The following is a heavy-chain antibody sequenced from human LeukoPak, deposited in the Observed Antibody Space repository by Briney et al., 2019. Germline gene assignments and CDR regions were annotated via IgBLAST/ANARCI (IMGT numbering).Heavy chain of an antibody. J-gene: IGHJ4*02. CDR3: ARGEEGYGYDY. CDR1: GLTFSSYS. V-gene: IGHV3-21*01. CDR2: ISSSSSYI. Sequence: GGSLRLSCAASGLTFSSYSMNWVRQAPGKGLEWVSSISSSSSYIYYADSVKGRFTISRDNAKNSLYLQMNSLRAEDTAVYYCARGEEGYGYDYWGQGTLVTVSS. D-gene: IGHD5-18*01.